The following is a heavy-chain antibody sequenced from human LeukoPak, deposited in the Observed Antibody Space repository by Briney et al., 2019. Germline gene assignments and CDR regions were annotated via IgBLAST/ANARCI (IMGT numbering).Heavy chain of an antibody. Sequence: SETLSLTCTVSGGSISSGGYYWSRIRQHPGKGLEWIGYIYYSGSTYYNPSLKSRVTISVDTSKNQFSLKLSSVTAADTAVYYCARESYYYDSSGYFDYWGQGTLVTVSS. CDR1: GGSISSGGYY. V-gene: IGHV4-31*03. CDR3: ARESYYYDSSGYFDY. CDR2: IYYSGST. J-gene: IGHJ4*02. D-gene: IGHD3-22*01.